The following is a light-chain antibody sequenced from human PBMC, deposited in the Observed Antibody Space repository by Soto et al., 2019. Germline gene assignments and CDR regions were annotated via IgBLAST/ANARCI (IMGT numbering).Light chain of an antibody. Sequence: QPVLTQSPSASGTPGQRVTISCSGRSSNIGKNSVNWYQQFPGTAPKLLIYRNDQRPSGVPDRFSGSKSGTSASLAISGLRSEDEADYYCSVWDDSLNGRVFGGGTKVTVL. J-gene: IGLJ3*02. CDR2: RND. V-gene: IGLV1-44*01. CDR3: SVWDDSLNGRV. CDR1: SSNIGKNS.